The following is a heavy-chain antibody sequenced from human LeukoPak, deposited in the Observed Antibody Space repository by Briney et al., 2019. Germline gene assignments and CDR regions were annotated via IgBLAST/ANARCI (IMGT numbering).Heavy chain of an antibody. CDR3: ATVTPESIARPHGMDV. J-gene: IGHJ6*02. V-gene: IGHV1-24*01. CDR2: FDPEDGET. Sequence: ASVRVSCKVSGYTLTELSMHWVRQAPGKGLEWTGGFDPEDGETIYAQKFQGRVTMTEDTSTDTAYMELSSLRSEDTAVYYCATVTPESIARPHGMDVWGQGTTVTVSS. CDR1: GYTLTELS. D-gene: IGHD6-6*01.